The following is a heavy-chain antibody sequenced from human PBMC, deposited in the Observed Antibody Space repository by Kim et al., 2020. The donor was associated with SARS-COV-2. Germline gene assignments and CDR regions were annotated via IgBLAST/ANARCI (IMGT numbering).Heavy chain of an antibody. V-gene: IGHV4-39*01. CDR1: GGSISSSSYY. CDR2: IYYSGST. J-gene: IGHJ4*02. D-gene: IGHD2-21*01. Sequence: SETLSLTCTVSGGSISSSSYYWGWIRQPPGKGLEWIGSIYYSGSTYYNPSLKSRVTISVDTSKNQFSLKLSSVTAADTAVYYCARHVAPGISSSILWWSPGFEDWGQGTLVTVSS. CDR3: ARHVAPGISSSILWWSPGFED.